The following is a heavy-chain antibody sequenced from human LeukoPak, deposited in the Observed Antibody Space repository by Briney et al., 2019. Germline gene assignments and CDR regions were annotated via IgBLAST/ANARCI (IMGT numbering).Heavy chain of an antibody. CDR2: INPNSGGT. CDR1: GYTFTGYY. Sequence: ASVKVSCKASGYTFTGYYMHWVRQAPGQGLEWMGWINPNSGGTNYAQKFQGRVTMTRDTSISTAYMELSRLRSDDTAVYYCARVRVGYSSSWYKELFDYWGRGTLVTVSS. V-gene: IGHV1-2*02. CDR3: ARVRVGYSSSWYKELFDY. J-gene: IGHJ4*02. D-gene: IGHD6-13*01.